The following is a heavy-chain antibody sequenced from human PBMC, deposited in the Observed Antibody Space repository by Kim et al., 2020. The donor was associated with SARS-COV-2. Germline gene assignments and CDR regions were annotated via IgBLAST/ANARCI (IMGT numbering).Heavy chain of an antibody. J-gene: IGHJ5*02. CDR1: GFTFDDYG. CDR3: ATLTYYYGSGTYP. D-gene: IGHD3-10*01. CDR2: INWNGGST. V-gene: IGHV3-20*01. Sequence: GGSLRLFCAASGFTFDDYGMSWVRQAPGKGLEWVSGINWNGGSTGYADSVKGRFTISRDNAKNSLYLQMNSLRAEDTALYHCATLTYYYGSGTYPWGQGTLVTVSS.